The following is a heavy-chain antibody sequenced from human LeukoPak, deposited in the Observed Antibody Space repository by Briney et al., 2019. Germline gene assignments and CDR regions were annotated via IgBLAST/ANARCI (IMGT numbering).Heavy chain of an antibody. CDR1: GFTFNGYS. D-gene: IGHD2-2*01. CDR2: IGSTSGVI. V-gene: IGHV3-48*01. J-gene: IGHJ3*02. CDR3: ARETKYAFDI. Sequence: GGSLRLSRAASGFTFNGYSMNWFRRAPGKGLEWISYIGSTSGVILYADSVKGRFSISRDNAKNSLYLQMNSLRAEDTAVYFCARETKYAFDIWGQGTMVTVSS.